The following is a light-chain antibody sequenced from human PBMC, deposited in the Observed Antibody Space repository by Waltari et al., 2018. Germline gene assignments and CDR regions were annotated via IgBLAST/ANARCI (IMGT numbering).Light chain of an antibody. CDR3: QQRTNWPGVT. CDR2: YAS. Sequence: IVLTQSPATLSLSPGERAILSCRASQSVSGSLAWYQQKPGQAPRRIIFYASKRASGIPGRFSGSGSGTDFTLTISGLESEDFAVYFCQQRTNWPGVTFGGGTKVEIK. V-gene: IGKV3-11*01. CDR1: QSVSGS. J-gene: IGKJ4*01.